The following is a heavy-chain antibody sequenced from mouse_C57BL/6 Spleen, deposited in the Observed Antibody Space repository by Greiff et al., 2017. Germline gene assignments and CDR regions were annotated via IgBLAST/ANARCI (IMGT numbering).Heavy chain of an antibody. D-gene: IGHD2-4*01. CDR2: IYPGDGDT. Sequence: QVQLQQSGAELVKPGASVKISCKASGYAFSSYWMNWVKQRPGKGLEWIVKIYPGDGDTNYNGKFKGKATLTADKSSSTAYMQLSSLASEDSAVYFCAREPYDYPYYYAMDYWGQGTSVTVSS. V-gene: IGHV1-80*01. J-gene: IGHJ4*01. CDR1: GYAFSSYW. CDR3: AREPYDYPYYYAMDY.